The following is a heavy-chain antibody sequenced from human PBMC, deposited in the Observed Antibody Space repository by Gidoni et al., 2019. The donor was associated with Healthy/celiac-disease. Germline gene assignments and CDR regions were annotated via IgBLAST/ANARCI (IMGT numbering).Heavy chain of an antibody. J-gene: IGHJ4*02. D-gene: IGHD7-27*01. V-gene: IGHV3-30*18. CDR3: ANSLTPRRPFDY. CDR1: GFTFSSYG. CDR2: ISYDGSNK. Sequence: QVQLVESGGGVVQPGRSLRLSCAASGFTFSSYGMPWVRQAPGKGLEWVAVISYDGSNKYYADSVKGRFTISRDNSKNTLYLQMNSLRAEDTAVYYCANSLTPRRPFDYWGQGTLVTVSS.